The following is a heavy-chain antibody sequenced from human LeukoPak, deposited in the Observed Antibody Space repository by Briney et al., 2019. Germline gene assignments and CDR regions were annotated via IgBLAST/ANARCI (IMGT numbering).Heavy chain of an antibody. D-gene: IGHD2-2*02. Sequence: ASVKVSCKASGYNISNNGISWVRQAPGQGLEWMGWTSVYNSNTNSAQNLQGRVTMTTDTSTSTAYMELRSLRSDDTAVYYCARMGCSSASCCTLDCWGQGTLVTVSS. CDR3: ARMGCSSASCCTLDC. CDR2: TSVYNSNT. V-gene: IGHV1-18*01. CDR1: GYNISNNG. J-gene: IGHJ4*02.